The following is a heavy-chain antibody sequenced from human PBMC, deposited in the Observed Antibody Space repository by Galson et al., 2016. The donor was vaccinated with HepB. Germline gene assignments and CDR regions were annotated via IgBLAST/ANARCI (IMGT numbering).Heavy chain of an antibody. Sequence: SETLSLTCTVSGGSISSSFYYWAWIRQPPGKGLEWIGNIYYSGTTYYKSSLQSRVTISVDTSKNQFSLSLRFVTAADTALYSCARQDMAGLVNFWGQGTMVTVSS. V-gene: IGHV4-39*01. CDR1: GGSISSSFYY. J-gene: IGHJ3*01. CDR3: ARQDMAGLVNF. CDR2: IYYSGTT. D-gene: IGHD5-24*01.